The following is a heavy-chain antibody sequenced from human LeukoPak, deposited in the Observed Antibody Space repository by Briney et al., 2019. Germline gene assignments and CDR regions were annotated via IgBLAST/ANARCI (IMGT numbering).Heavy chain of an antibody. Sequence: PSETLSLTCAVYGGSFSSYYWSWIPQPPGKGLEWIGYIYHSGSAYYNPSLESRVTISVDRSKNEYFLKVKSVTAADTAVYYCARTAYDSSGYYPDWGQGTPVIVSS. J-gene: IGHJ4*02. CDR3: ARTAYDSSGYYPD. CDR2: IYHSGSA. V-gene: IGHV4-59*12. D-gene: IGHD3-22*01. CDR1: GGSFSSYY.